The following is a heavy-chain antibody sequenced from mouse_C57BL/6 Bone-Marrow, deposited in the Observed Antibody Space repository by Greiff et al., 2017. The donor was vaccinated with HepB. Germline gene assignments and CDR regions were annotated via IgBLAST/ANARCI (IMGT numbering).Heavy chain of an antibody. V-gene: IGHV1-55*01. CDR2: IYPGSGST. J-gene: IGHJ3*01. D-gene: IGHD2-12*01. CDR1: GYTFTSYW. Sequence: VQLQQPGAELVKPGASVKMSCKASGYTFTSYWITWVKQRPGQGLEWIGDIYPGSGSTNYNEKFKSKATLTVDTSSSTAYMQLSSLTSEDSAVYYCARSGDYYSFWDEFAYWGQGTLVTVSA. CDR3: ARSGDYYSFWDEFAY.